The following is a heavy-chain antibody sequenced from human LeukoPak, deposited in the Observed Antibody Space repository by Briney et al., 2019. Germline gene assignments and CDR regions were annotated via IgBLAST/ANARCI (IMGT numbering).Heavy chain of an antibody. D-gene: IGHD3-22*01. CDR1: GFTFSSYS. CDR2: ISSSSSYI. Sequence: GGSLRLSCAASGFTFSSYSMNWVRQAPGKGLEWVSSISSSSSYIYYADSVKGRFTISRDNAKNSLYLQMNSLRAEDTAVYYCARDRRRRNYYDSSGYDYWGQGTLVTVSS. V-gene: IGHV3-21*01. CDR3: ARDRRRRNYYDSSGYDY. J-gene: IGHJ4*02.